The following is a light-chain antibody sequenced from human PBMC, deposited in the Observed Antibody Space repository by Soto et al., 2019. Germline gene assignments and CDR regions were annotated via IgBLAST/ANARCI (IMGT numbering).Light chain of an antibody. CDR1: QTVSDNY. J-gene: IGKJ4*01. CDR2: GAS. Sequence: EIVLTQSPGALSLSPGERATLSCRASQTVSDNYLAWYQQKPGQGPRLLIYGASTRATGIPDRFSGSGSGTDFTLTSSRLEPEDIAVYYCQQYGGSPRVSFGGGTKVEIK. CDR3: QQYGGSPRVS. V-gene: IGKV3-20*01.